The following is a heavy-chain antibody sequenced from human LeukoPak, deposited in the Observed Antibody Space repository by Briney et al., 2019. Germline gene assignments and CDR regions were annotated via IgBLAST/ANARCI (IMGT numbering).Heavy chain of an antibody. J-gene: IGHJ4*02. CDR1: GESITAYY. D-gene: IGHD1-1*01. CDR3: AGATATGTGRAFHY. Sequence: SETLTLTCAGQGESITAYYWTWLRQPPGKRQQWLGEDRHTGSTNHNPSLKCRVTVSVDMARNQFFLQLKFVAAADTAGYYCAGATATGTGRAFHYWAQGNLVPVSS. V-gene: IGHV4-34*01. CDR2: DRHTGST.